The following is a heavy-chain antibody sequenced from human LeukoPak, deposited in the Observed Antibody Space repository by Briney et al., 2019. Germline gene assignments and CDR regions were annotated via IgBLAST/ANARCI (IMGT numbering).Heavy chain of an antibody. Sequence: GGSLRLSCAASGFTFSSCAMSWVRQAPGKGLEWVSAISGSGGSTYYADSVKGRFTIPRDNSKNTLYLQMNSLRAEDTAVYYCAKDSVSSLGFSSSWYYFDYWGQGTLVTVSS. CDR1: GFTFSSCA. V-gene: IGHV3-23*01. CDR2: ISGSGGST. CDR3: AKDSVSSLGFSSSWYYFDY. D-gene: IGHD6-13*01. J-gene: IGHJ4*02.